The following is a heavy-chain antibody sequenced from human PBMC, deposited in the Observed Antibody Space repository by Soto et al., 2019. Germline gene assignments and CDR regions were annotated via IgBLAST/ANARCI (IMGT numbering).Heavy chain of an antibody. D-gene: IGHD3-3*01. CDR2: IYYSGST. V-gene: IGHV4-30-4*01. CDR1: GGSISSGDYY. J-gene: IGHJ4*02. Sequence: SETLSLTCTVSGGSISSGDYYWSWIRQPPGKGLEWIGYIYYSGSTYYNPSLKSRVTISVDTSKNQFSLKLSSVTAADTAVYYCARAQLRFPPVYFDYWGQGTLVTVSS. CDR3: ARAQLRFPPVYFDY.